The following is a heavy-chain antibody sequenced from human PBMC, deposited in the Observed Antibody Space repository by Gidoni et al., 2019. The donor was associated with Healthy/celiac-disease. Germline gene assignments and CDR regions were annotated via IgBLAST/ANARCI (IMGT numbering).Heavy chain of an antibody. J-gene: IGHJ4*02. CDR1: GFTFSSYE. CDR2: ISSSGSTI. Sequence: EVQLVESGGGLVQPGGSLRLSCAASGFTFSSYEMNWVRQAPGKGLEWVSYISSSGSTIYYADSVKGRFTISRDNAKNSLYLQMNSLRAEDTAVYYCTGWLRHGHYWGQGTLVTVSS. D-gene: IGHD5-12*01. V-gene: IGHV3-48*03. CDR3: TGWLRHGHY.